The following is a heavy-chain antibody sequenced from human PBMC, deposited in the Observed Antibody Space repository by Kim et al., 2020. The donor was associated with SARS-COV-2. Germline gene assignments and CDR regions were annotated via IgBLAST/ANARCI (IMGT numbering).Heavy chain of an antibody. J-gene: IGHJ3*02. D-gene: IGHD3-16*01. Sequence: THSNPHLKSRITISVDTAKNQFSTKLSSVTAADTAVYYCARVGRAFDIWGQGTMVTVSS. CDR2: T. V-gene: IGHV4-34*01. CDR3: ARVGRAFDI.